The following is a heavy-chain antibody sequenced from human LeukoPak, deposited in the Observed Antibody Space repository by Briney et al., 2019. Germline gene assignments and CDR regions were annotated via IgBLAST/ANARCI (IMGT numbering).Heavy chain of an antibody. V-gene: IGHV3-20*04. Sequence: GGSLRLSCAASGFTFSSYEMNWVRQVPGKGLEWVSGINRNAGKTGYADSVKGRFTISRDNAKNSLYLQMNSLRAEDTALYYCARNYYDISGYYWTPFDYWGQGTLVTVSS. D-gene: IGHD3-22*01. J-gene: IGHJ4*02. CDR2: INRNAGKT. CDR3: ARNYYDISGYYWTPFDY. CDR1: GFTFSSYE.